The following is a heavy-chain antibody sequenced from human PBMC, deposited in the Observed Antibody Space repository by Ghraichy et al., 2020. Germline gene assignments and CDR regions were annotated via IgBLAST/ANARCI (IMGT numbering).Heavy chain of an antibody. D-gene: IGHD3-9*01. V-gene: IGHV4-59*01. CDR2: IYYSGST. Sequence: SETLSLTCTVSGGSISSYYWSWIRQPPGKGLEWIGYIYYSGSTNYNPSLKSRVTISVDTSKNQFSLKLSSVTAADTAVYYCARGGLFSFDYWGQGTLVTVSS. J-gene: IGHJ4*02. CDR1: GGSISSYY. CDR3: ARGGLFSFDY.